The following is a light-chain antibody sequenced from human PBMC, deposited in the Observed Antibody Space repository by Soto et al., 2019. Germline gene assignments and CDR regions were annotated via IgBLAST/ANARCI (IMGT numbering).Light chain of an antibody. CDR3: QQYGSSHT. CDR1: QTISKTY. V-gene: IGKV3-20*01. J-gene: IGKJ5*01. CDR2: GAS. Sequence: EIVLTQSPDTLSLSPGERATLSCRASQTISKTYLAWFQQKPGQAPRLLIYGASSRATGIPDRFSGSGSGTDFTLTISRLEPADFALYYCQQYGSSHTFGQGTRLEIK.